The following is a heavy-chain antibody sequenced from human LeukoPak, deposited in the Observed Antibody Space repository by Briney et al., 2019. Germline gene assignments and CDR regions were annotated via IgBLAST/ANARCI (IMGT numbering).Heavy chain of an antibody. D-gene: IGHD2-2*01. V-gene: IGHV4-4*09. CDR2: IYTSGTT. CDR3: ARGRADVVPFDY. CDR1: GGSISSYY. J-gene: IGHJ4*02. Sequence: SETLSLTCTVSGGSISSYYWSWIRQPPGKGLECIGYIYTSGTTNCNPSLESRATISVDTSKNQFSLKLSSVTAADTAVYYCARGRADVVPFDYWGQGTLVTVSS.